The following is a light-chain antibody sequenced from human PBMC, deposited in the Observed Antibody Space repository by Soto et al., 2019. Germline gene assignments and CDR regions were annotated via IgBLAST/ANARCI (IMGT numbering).Light chain of an antibody. CDR2: CNS. Sequence: QSVLTQPPSVSGAPGQRVTISCTGSSSNIGAGYDVHWYQHLPGTAPKLLIYCNSNRPSGVPDRFSGSKSGTSTSLAITGLQAEDEADYYCQSYDSSLSAQVFGGGTKLTVL. J-gene: IGLJ3*02. CDR3: QSYDSSLSAQV. V-gene: IGLV1-40*01. CDR1: SSNIGAGYD.